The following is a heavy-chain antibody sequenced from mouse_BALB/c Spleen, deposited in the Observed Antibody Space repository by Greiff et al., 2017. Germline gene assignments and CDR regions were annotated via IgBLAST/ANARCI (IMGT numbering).Heavy chain of an antibody. CDR3: AGGSGYRGFDY. V-gene: IGHV1-7*01. J-gene: IGHJ2*01. CDR1: GYTFTSYW. D-gene: IGHD3-2*02. Sequence: QVQLQQSGAELAKPGASVKMSCKASGYTFTSYWMYWVNQRPGQGLDWIGYINPSTGYTEYNKKFKDKATLTADKSSSTAYMQLSSLTSEDSAVYYCAGGSGYRGFDYWGQGTTLTVSS. CDR2: INPSTGYT.